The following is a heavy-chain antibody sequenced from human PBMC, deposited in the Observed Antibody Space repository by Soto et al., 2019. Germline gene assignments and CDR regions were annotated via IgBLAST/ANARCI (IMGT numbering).Heavy chain of an antibody. Sequence: SETLSLTCAVSGGSISSGGYSWSWIRQPPGKGLEWIGYIYHSGSTYYNPSLKSRVTISVDRSKNQFSLKLSSVTAADTAVYYCARASGDYTPGDWFDPWGQGTLVTVSS. V-gene: IGHV4-30-2*01. D-gene: IGHD4-17*01. CDR1: GGSISSGGYS. CDR3: ARASGDYTPGDWFDP. J-gene: IGHJ5*02. CDR2: IYHSGST.